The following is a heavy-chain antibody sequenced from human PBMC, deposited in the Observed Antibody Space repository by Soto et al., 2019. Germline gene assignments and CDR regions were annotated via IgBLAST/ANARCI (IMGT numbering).Heavy chain of an antibody. J-gene: IGHJ6*02. CDR3: ARAPFEYSSSYYYYYGMDV. CDR2: IIPIFGTA. D-gene: IGHD6-6*01. V-gene: IGHV1-69*13. CDR1: GGTFSSYA. Sequence: GASVKVSCKASGGTFSSYAISWVRQAPGQGLEWMGGIIPIFGTANYAQKFQGRVTITADESTSTAYMELSSLRSEDTAVYYCARAPFEYSSSYYYYYGMDVWGQGTTVTVSS.